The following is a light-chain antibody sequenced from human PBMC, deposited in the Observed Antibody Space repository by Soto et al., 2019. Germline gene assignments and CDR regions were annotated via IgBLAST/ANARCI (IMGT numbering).Light chain of an antibody. J-gene: IGKJ2*01. V-gene: IGKV3-20*01. Sequence: EIVLTQSPGTLSLSPGERATLSCRASQSVSSSYLAWYQQKPGQAPRLLIHGASSRATGIPDRFSGSGSGTDFTLTISGLEPEDFEVYYCQQYGSSPYTFGQGTKVDIK. CDR2: GAS. CDR1: QSVSSSY. CDR3: QQYGSSPYT.